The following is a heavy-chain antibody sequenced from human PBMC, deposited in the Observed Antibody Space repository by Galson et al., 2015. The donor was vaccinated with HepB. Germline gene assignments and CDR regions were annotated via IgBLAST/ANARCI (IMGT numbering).Heavy chain of an antibody. CDR3: ARDRGCSSTSCRANWFDP. CDR1: GFTFSSYS. Sequence: SLRLSCAASGFTFSSYSMNWVRQAPGKGLEWVSYITSSSSTIYYADSVKGRFTISRDNAKNSLYLQMSSLRDEDTAVYYCARDRGCSSTSCRANWFDPWGQGTLVTVSS. D-gene: IGHD2-2*01. CDR2: ITSSSSTI. J-gene: IGHJ5*02. V-gene: IGHV3-48*02.